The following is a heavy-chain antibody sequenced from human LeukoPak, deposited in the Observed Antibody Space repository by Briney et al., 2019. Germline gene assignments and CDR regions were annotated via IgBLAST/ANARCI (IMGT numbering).Heavy chain of an antibody. J-gene: IGHJ5*02. V-gene: IGHV4-38-2*02. CDR1: GYSISSGYY. CDR3: ARGKGSGSYKIRNWFDP. Sequence: PGESLSLSCTVSGYSISSGYYWCCIRQPPGKRVQWIGSIYHRGNTNYTPSLKSRVTISGDTSKNPFSLELSPLTAADTALHDCARGKGSGSYKIRNWFDPWGQGTLVTVSS. CDR2: IYHRGNT. D-gene: IGHD3-10*01.